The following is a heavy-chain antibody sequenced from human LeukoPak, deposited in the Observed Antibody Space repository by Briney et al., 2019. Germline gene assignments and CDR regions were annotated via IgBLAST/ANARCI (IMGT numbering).Heavy chain of an antibody. CDR1: GFTFSRHD. V-gene: IGHV3-23*01. Sequence: HPGGSLRLSCAASGFTFSRHDMSWVRQAPGKGLEWVSYIRSSGDATYYADSVRGRFAISRDISKSTVNLQMNSLRVEDTAVYYCVEGHFSNWGQGTLVTVST. D-gene: IGHD2-2*01. J-gene: IGHJ4*02. CDR2: IRSSGDAT. CDR3: VEGHFSN.